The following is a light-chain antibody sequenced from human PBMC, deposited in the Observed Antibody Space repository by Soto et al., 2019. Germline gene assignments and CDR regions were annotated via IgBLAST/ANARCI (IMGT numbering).Light chain of an antibody. V-gene: IGLV2-14*01. Sequence: QSALTQPASVSGSPGQSITISCTGTSSDVGGYNYVSWYQQHPGKAPKLMIYDVSNRTSGVSNRFSGSKSGNTASLTISGLQAEDEADYYCRSYTSSSPVVLGGGTKLTVL. CDR3: RSYTSSSPVV. J-gene: IGLJ2*01. CDR1: SSDVGGYNY. CDR2: DVS.